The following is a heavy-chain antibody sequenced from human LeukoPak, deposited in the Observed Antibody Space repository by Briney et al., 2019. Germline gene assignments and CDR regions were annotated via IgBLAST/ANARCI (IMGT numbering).Heavy chain of an antibody. CDR2: IKQDGSER. V-gene: IGHV3-7*01. CDR3: AKASRGPGETY. D-gene: IGHD3-10*01. Sequence: GGSLRLSCAASGFTFSSYWMSWVRQAPGKGLEWVANIKQDGSERQYVDSVKGRFTISRDNVKNSLYLQMNSLRVEDTAVYYCAKASRGPGETYWGQGTLVTVSS. J-gene: IGHJ4*02. CDR1: GFTFSSYW.